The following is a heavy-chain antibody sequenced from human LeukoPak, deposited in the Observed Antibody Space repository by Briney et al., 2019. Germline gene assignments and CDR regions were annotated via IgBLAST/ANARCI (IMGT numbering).Heavy chain of an antibody. CDR3: ARVSGSSWDYYYYYMDV. D-gene: IGHD6-13*01. CDR2: ISSSSNYI. J-gene: IGHJ6*03. CDR1: GFSFSSYS. Sequence: GGSLRLSCAASGFSFSSYSMKWVRQAPGKGLEWVSSISSSSNYIYYADSVKGRFTISKDNAKNSLYLQMNSLRAEDTAVYYCARVSGSSWDYYYYYMDVWGKGTTVTVSS. V-gene: IGHV3-21*01.